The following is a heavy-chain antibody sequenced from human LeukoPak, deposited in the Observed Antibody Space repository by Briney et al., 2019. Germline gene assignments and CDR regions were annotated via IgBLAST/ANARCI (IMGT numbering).Heavy chain of an antibody. J-gene: IGHJ4*02. D-gene: IGHD6-25*01. CDR2: ISYDGSNK. CDR1: GFTFSSHG. Sequence: GRSLRLSCAASGFTFSSHGMHWVRQAPGKGLEWVAVISYDGSNKYYADSVKGRFTISRDNSKNTLYLQMNSLRAEDTAVYYCAKDRAAYYFDYWGQGTLVTVSS. CDR3: AKDRAAYYFDY. V-gene: IGHV3-30*18.